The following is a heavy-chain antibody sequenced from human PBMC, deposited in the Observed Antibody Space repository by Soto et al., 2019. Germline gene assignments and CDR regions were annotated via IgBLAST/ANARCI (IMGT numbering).Heavy chain of an antibody. J-gene: IGHJ5*02. CDR3: AKGIAVALYNWFDP. CDR1: GFTFSNYK. CDR2: ISSAGTYI. Sequence: GGSLRLSCATSGFTFSNYKMNWVRQAPGKGLEWVAAISSAGTYIYYADSVKGRFTISRDDARNSLYLQMTSLRAEDTAVYYCAKGIAVALYNWFDPWGQGTLVTVSS. D-gene: IGHD6-19*01. V-gene: IGHV3-21*04.